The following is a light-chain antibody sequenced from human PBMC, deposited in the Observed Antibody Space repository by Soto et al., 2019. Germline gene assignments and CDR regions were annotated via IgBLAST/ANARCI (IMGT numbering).Light chain of an antibody. CDR2: EVS. Sequence: QSALTQPASVSGSHGPSITISCTGTSSDIGGYNYVSWYQQHPGKAPKLMIYEVSRRPSGVSNRFSGSKSGNTASLTISGLQADDEADYYCSSYTTISPSFGTGTKVTVL. V-gene: IGLV2-14*01. CDR1: SSDIGGYNY. J-gene: IGLJ1*01. CDR3: SSYTTISPS.